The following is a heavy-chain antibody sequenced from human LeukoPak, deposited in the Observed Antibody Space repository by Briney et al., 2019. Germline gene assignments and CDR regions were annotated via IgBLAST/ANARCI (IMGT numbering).Heavy chain of an antibody. V-gene: IGHV3-11*06. CDR3: ARVLSGYDSGYYFDY. D-gene: IGHD5-12*01. J-gene: IGHJ4*02. Sequence: GGSLRLSCAASGFTFSDYYMSWIRQAPGKGLEWVSYISSSSSYTNYADSVKGRFTISRDNAKSSLYLQMTSLRAEDTAVYYCARVLSGYDSGYYFDYWGQGTLVTVSS. CDR1: GFTFSDYY. CDR2: ISSSSSYT.